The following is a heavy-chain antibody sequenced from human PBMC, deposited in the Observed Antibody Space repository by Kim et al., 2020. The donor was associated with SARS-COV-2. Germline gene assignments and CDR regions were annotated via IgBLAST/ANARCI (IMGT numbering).Heavy chain of an antibody. D-gene: IGHD2-15*01. V-gene: IGHV2-5*02. Sequence: PGRAMEVLELLNWDDAKRYIPSPQSSLTITKDTSKTQVILTMSSMDPVDKATYYCAHRPPLVVAAYFDYWGQGTLVTVSS. CDR3: AHRPPLVVAAYFDY. CDR2: LNWDDAK. J-gene: IGHJ4*02.